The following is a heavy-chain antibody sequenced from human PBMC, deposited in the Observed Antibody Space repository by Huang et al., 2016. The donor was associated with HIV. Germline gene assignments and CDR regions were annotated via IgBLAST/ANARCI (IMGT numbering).Heavy chain of an antibody. D-gene: IGHD1-26*01. Sequence: EVQLVQSGAEVKKPGESLKISCKGSGYRFSTSWIGWVRRMPGKGLEWIGLIFPGDTGTRDSPSSQGQVTISADKSISTAYLQWSSRKASDTAMYYCASTASYSGSYRGAFDIWGQGTMVTVSS. J-gene: IGHJ3*02. V-gene: IGHV5-51*03. CDR2: IFPGDTGT. CDR1: GYRFSTSW. CDR3: ASTASYSGSYRGAFDI.